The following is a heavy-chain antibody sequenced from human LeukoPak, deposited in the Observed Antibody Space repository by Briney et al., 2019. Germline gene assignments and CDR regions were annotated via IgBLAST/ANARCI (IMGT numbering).Heavy chain of an antibody. V-gene: IGHV3-7*01. CDR3: ARVFHDSSGYYLVRPPLFYAFDI. CDR2: IKQDGSEK. CDR1: GFTFSSYW. J-gene: IGHJ3*02. D-gene: IGHD3-22*01. Sequence: QLGGSLRLSCAASGFTFSSYWMSWVRQAPGKGLEWVANIKQDGSEKYYVDSVKGRFTISRDNAKNSLYLQMNSLRAEDTAVYYCARVFHDSSGYYLVRPPLFYAFDIWGQGTMVTVSS.